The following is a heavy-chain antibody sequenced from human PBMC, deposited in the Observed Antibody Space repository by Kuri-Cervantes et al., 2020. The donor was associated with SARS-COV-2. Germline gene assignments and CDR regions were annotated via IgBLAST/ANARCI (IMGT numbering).Heavy chain of an antibody. D-gene: IGHD3-22*01. CDR2: IIPILGIA. CDR1: GGTFSSYA. V-gene: IGHV1-69*10. CDR3: ARGCDSSGYYYDFDY. Sequence: SVKVSCRASGGTFSSYAISWVRQAPGQGLEWMGGIIPILGIANYAQKFQGRVTITADKSTSTAYMELSSLRSEDTAVYYCARGCDSSGYYYDFDYWGQGTLVTVSS. J-gene: IGHJ4*02.